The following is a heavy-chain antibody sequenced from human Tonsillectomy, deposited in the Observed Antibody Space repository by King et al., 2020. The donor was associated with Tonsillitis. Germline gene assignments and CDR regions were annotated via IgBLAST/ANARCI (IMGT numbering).Heavy chain of an antibody. Sequence: VQLVESGGGLFKPGGSLRLSCAASGFTFSSYNMNWVRQAPGKGLEWVSSISRSSIYIYYAYSVKGRFTISRDNAKNSLYLQMNSLSADETAVYYCARSGMVLGDYYYYYYMDVWGKGTTVTVSS. CDR2: ISRSSIYI. J-gene: IGHJ6*03. V-gene: IGHV3-21*01. D-gene: IGHD2-8*01. CDR3: ARSGMVLGDYYYYYYMDV. CDR1: GFTFSSYN.